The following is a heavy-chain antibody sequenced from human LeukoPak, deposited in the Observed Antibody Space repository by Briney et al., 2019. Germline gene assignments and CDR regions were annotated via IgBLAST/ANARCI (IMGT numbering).Heavy chain of an antibody. CDR2: INDSGGST. CDR3: ARDFVPYCGGDCYSVPDY. V-gene: IGHV3-23*01. CDR1: GFTFSSYA. J-gene: IGHJ4*02. D-gene: IGHD2-21*02. Sequence: GGSLRLSCAASGFTFSSYAMSWVRQAPGKGLEWVSTINDSGGSTYYADSVKGRFTISRDNSKNTLYLQMSSLRADDTAVYYCARDFVPYCGGDCYSVPDYWGQGTLVTVSS.